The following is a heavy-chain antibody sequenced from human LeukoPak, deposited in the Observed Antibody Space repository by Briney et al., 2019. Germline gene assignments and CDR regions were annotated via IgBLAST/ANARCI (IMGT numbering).Heavy chain of an antibody. V-gene: IGHV1-46*01. J-gene: IGHJ6*02. Sequence: GASVKVSCKASGYSFTSQFLHWVRQAPGQGLEWMGIFLPGGGDTFYAQKFQGRVTMTSDTSTNTVYMELSSLRSDDTAVYYCAKIKGYYSRGGMDIWGQGTTVTVSS. CDR1: GYSFTSQF. CDR3: AKIKGYYSRGGMDI. D-gene: IGHD3-10*01. CDR2: FLPGGGDT.